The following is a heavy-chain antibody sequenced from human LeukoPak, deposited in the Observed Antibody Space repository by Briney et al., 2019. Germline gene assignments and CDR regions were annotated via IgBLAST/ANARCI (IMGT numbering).Heavy chain of an antibody. CDR1: GFTFSSYG. Sequence: PGGSLRLSCAASGFTFSSYGMHWVRQAPGKGLEWVAVISYDGSNKYYADSVKGRFTISRDNSKNTLYLQMSSLRAEDTAVYYCAGGYYSEYYYYGMDVWGQGTTVTVSS. CDR2: ISYDGSNK. D-gene: IGHD3-22*01. J-gene: IGHJ6*02. V-gene: IGHV3-30*03. CDR3: AGGYYSEYYYYGMDV.